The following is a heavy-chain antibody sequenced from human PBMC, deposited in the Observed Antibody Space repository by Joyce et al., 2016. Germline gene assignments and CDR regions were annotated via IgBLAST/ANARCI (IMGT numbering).Heavy chain of an antibody. D-gene: IGHD6-25*01. V-gene: IGHV3-30*18. CDR1: GLTLSNYG. Sequence: QVQLVESGGGVVQPGRSLRLSCAASGLTLSNYGVHWGRQAPGKGLAWVAVISYYGIYKYYADSGKGRFTISRDNSKNTVFLEMNSLRTEDTAVYYCAKILTATYSSGWFLDYWGQGTLVTVSS. CDR2: ISYYGIYK. J-gene: IGHJ4*02. CDR3: AKILTATYSSGWFLDY.